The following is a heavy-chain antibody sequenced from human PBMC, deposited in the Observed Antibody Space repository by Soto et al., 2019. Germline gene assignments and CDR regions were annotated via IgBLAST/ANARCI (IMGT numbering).Heavy chain of an antibody. CDR2: IYYTGST. CDR1: GDSINNYY. CDR3: AKYRRTEAEGFTLDY. V-gene: IGHV4-59*01. J-gene: IGHJ4*02. D-gene: IGHD6-13*01. Sequence: SETLSLTCTVSGDSINNYYCSWIRQPPGKRLEWIGYIYYTGSTTYNPSLESRVTMSVDTSKNQFSLKLSSVNAADTAVYYCAKYRRTEAEGFTLDYWGRG.